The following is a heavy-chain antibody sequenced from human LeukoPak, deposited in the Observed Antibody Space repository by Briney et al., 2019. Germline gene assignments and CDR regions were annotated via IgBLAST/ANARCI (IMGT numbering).Heavy chain of an antibody. CDR1: GFTYSSYG. V-gene: IGHV3-23*01. CDR2: ISGGSGTT. Sequence: GGSLRLSCEASGFTYSSYGITWVRQAPGKGLEWVSGISGGSGTTHYAASVKGRFTISGDNSKNTLYLQMNSLRAEDTAVYYCAKSGYNRFDYWGQGTLVTVSS. D-gene: IGHD5-24*01. J-gene: IGHJ4*02. CDR3: AKSGYNRFDY.